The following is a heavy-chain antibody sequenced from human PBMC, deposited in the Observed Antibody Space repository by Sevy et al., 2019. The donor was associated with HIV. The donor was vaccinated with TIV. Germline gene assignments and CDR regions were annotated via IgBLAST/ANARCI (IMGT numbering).Heavy chain of an antibody. CDR3: ARDASYYDFWSGYFDY. J-gene: IGHJ4*02. CDR1: GFTFSSYS. D-gene: IGHD3-3*01. CDR2: ISSSSTI. Sequence: GGSLRLSCAASGFTFSSYSMNWVRQAPGKGLEWVSYISSSSTIYYADSVKGRFTISRDNAKNSLYLQMNSLRAEDTAVYYCARDASYYDFWSGYFDYWGQGTLVTVSS. V-gene: IGHV3-48*01.